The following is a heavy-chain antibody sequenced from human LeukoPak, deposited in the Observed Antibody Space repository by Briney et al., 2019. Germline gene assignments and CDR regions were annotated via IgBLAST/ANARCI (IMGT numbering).Heavy chain of an antibody. Sequence: PGGSLRLSCAASGFTFSSYSMNCVRQAPWKVLNRCSYISSSSNTIYYADSVKCRFTISRDNARNCMYLQRSNLRAEDTAVYYCARGEGQYCSGGNCFSGRYFDYWGQGTLVTVSS. CDR1: GFTFSSYS. CDR3: ARGEGQYCSGGNCFSGRYFDY. V-gene: IGHV3-48*01. CDR2: ISSSSNTI. D-gene: IGHD2-15*01. J-gene: IGHJ4*02.